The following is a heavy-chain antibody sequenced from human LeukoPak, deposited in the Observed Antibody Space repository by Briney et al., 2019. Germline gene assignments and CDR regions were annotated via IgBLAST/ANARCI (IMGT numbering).Heavy chain of an antibody. J-gene: IGHJ4*02. CDR3: VMDCSSTSCYQY. CDR1: GFTFSDYY. V-gene: IGHV3-11*04. Sequence: GGSLRLSCAASGFTFSDYYMSWIRQAPGKGLEWVSYIRSSGSAIYYADSVKGRFTISRDNAKSSLYLQMNSLRAEDTAVYYCVMDCSSTSCYQYWGQGTLVTVSS. D-gene: IGHD2-2*01. CDR2: IRSSGSAI.